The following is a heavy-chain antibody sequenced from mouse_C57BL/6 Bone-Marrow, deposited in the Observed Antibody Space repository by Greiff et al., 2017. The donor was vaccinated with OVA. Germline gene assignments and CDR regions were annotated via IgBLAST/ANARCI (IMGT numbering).Heavy chain of an antibody. CDR3: ARTSSAYSKFSCAY. J-gene: IGHJ3*01. CDR2: IYIGNGYT. D-gene: IGHD2-5*01. CDR1: GYTFTSYG. V-gene: IGHV1-58*01. Sequence: VQLQQSGAELVRPGSSVKMSCKTSGYTFTSYGINWVKQRPGQGLEWIGYIYIGNGYTEYNEKFKGKATLNSDTSYSTAYMQLSSLTSEDSAIYFCARTSSAYSKFSCAYWGQGTLVTVSA.